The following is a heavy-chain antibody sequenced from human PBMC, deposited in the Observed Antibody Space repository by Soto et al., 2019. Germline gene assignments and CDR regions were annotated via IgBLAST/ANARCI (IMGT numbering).Heavy chain of an antibody. CDR1: GFTFSDYY. J-gene: IGHJ4*02. CDR3: ARLVMAENRLTTETGYFDY. V-gene: IGHV3-11*01. CDR2: ISSSSNTI. D-gene: IGHD4-17*01. Sequence: QVQLVESGGGLVKPGGSLRLSCAASGFTFSDYYMTWIRQAPGRGLQWVSYISSSSNTIYYAGSVKGRFTISRDNAKSSVYLQMDSLRADDTAVYYCARLVMAENRLTTETGYFDYWGQGTLVAVSS.